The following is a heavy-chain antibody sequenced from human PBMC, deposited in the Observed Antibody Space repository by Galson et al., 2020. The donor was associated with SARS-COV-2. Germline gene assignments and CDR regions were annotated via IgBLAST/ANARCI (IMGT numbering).Heavy chain of an antibody. J-gene: IGHJ4*02. D-gene: IGHD1-7*01. Sequence: SVKVPCKASSYTFITNGITWVRQAPGQGLERTGWISGYIGDTIYAQKFQGRVTMTTDTSTSTAYMELRSLRSYDTPVYYCARSLRELKAALDYSSQGRVVTGSS. V-gene: IGHV1-18*04. CDR3: ARSLRELKAALDY. CDR2: ISGYIGDT. CDR1: SYTFITNG.